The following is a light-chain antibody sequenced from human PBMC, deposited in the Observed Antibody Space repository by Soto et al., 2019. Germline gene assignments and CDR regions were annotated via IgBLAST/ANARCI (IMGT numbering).Light chain of an antibody. J-gene: IGKJ5*01. Sequence: EIVMTQSPATLSVSPGETATLSCRASQSVSSNLAWYQQKPGQAPRLLIYAISTRATGIPARFSGSGSGTEFTLTISSLQSEDFAVYYCQQHNNWPLTFGQGTRVE. CDR3: QQHNNWPLT. CDR2: AIS. V-gene: IGKV3D-15*01. CDR1: QSVSSN.